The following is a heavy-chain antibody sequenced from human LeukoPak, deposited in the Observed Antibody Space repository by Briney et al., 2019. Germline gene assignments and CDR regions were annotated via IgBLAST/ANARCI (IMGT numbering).Heavy chain of an antibody. CDR2: IYTRGST. CDR3: ARGAYGSTNYNWFDP. V-gene: IGHV4-61*02. J-gene: IGHJ5*02. D-gene: IGHD3-10*01. Sequence: SETLSLTCTFSFGSVSSGSYYCSWIRQPPGKGLQRIGRIYTRGSTNYNPSLKSRVTISVDTSKTQFSLKLSSVTAADTAVYYCARGAYGSTNYNWFDPWGQGTLVTVSS. CDR1: FGSVSSGSYY.